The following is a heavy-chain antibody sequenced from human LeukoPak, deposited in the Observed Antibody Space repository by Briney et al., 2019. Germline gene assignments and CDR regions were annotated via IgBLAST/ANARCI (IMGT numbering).Heavy chain of an antibody. CDR1: GFTFDDYA. CDR3: AKGARSSSGYTTD. CDR2: INWNSVSA. Sequence: GRSLRHSCVASGFTFDDYAMHWVRQAPGKGLEWVAGINWNSVSAVYADSLKGRLTISRDNAKNSLFLQMNSLKTEDTAFYYCAKGARSSSGYTTDWGQGILVTVSS. J-gene: IGHJ4*02. D-gene: IGHD3-22*01. V-gene: IGHV3-9*01.